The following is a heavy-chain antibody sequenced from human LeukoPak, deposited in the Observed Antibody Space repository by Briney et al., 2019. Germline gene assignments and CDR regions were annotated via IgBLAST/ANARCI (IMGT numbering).Heavy chain of an antibody. Sequence: SETLSLTCAVYGGSFSGYYWNWIRQPPGKGLEWIGEINHSGSTNYNPSLKSRVTISVDTSKNQFSLKLSSVTAADTAVYYCVSYGDYAFDYWGQGTLVTVSS. CDR3: VSYGDYAFDY. CDR2: INHSGST. J-gene: IGHJ4*02. CDR1: GGSFSGYY. D-gene: IGHD4-17*01. V-gene: IGHV4-34*01.